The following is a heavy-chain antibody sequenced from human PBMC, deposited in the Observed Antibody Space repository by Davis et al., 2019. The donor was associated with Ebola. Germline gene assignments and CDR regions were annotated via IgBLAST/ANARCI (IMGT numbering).Heavy chain of an antibody. CDR1: GFTFSSYW. V-gene: IGHV3-7*01. CDR2: IKQDGSEK. CDR3: ARVEFPEDSWFDP. D-gene: IGHD2-15*01. J-gene: IGHJ5*02. Sequence: GESLKISCAASGFTFSSYWMSWVRQAPGKGLEWVANIKQDGSEKYYVDSVKGRFTISRDNAKNSLYLQMNSLRAEDTAVYYCARVEFPEDSWFDPWGQGTLVTVSS.